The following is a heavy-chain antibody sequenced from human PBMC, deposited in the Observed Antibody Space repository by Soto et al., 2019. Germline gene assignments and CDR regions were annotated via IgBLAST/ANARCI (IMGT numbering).Heavy chain of an antibody. CDR3: ARGAQWLVPYYYGMDV. J-gene: IGHJ6*02. V-gene: IGHV1-2*04. CDR1: GYTFTGYY. CDR2: INPNSGGT. Sequence: ASVKVSCKASGYTFTGYYMHWVRQAPGQGLEWMGWINPNSGGTNYAQKFQGWVTMTRDTSISTAYMELSRLRSDDTAVYYCARGAQWLVPYYYGMDVWGQGXTVTVSS. D-gene: IGHD6-19*01.